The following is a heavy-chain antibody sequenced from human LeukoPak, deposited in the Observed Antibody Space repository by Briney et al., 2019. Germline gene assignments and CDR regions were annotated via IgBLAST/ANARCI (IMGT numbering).Heavy chain of an antibody. Sequence: GASVKVSCKASGYTFTGYYMHWVRQAPGQGLEWMGWINPNSGGTNYAQKFQGRVTTTRDTSISTAYMERSRRRSDDTAVYYCGRDSARGDKAMAHYYYYGMDVGGQGTRVTVSS. V-gene: IGHV1-2*02. J-gene: IGHJ6*02. CDR2: INPNSGGT. D-gene: IGHD5-18*01. CDR1: GYTFTGYY. CDR3: GRDSARGDKAMAHYYYYGMDV.